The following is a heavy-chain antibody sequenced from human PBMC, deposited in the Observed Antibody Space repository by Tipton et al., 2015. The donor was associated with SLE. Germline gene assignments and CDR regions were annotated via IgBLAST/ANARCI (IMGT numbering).Heavy chain of an antibody. V-gene: IGHV5-51*03. CDR3: ARSVWWLPPDYYYYMDV. CDR1: GYSFISYW. Sequence: QLVQSGAEVKKPGESLKISCKGSGYSFISYWIGWVRQMPGKGLEWMGIIYPGDSDTRYSPSFHGQVTISADKSISTAYLQWSSLKASDTAMYYCARSVWWLPPDYYYYMDVWGKGTTVTVSS. J-gene: IGHJ6*03. D-gene: IGHD5-12*01. CDR2: IYPGDSDT.